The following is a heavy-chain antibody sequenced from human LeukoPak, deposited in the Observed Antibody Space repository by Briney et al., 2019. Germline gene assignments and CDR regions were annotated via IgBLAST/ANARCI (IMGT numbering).Heavy chain of an antibody. Sequence: GASVKVSCKASGYTFTSYEINWVRQAPGQGLGWMGWMNPNSGNTGYAQKFQSRVTITRNTSISTAYMELSSLRSEDTAVYYCARSVSYYYDSSGYYAFDIWGQGTMVTVSS. CDR1: GYTFTSYE. CDR2: MNPNSGNT. CDR3: ARSVSYYYDSSGYYAFDI. J-gene: IGHJ3*02. V-gene: IGHV1-8*03. D-gene: IGHD3-22*01.